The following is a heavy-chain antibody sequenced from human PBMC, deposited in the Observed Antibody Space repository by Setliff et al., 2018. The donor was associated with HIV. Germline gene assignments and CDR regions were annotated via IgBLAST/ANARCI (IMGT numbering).Heavy chain of an antibody. CDR1: GGSISSYY. V-gene: IGHV4-4*07. CDR3: ARLGAEDFSDYDWVDY. D-gene: IGHD5-12*01. Sequence: SETLSLTCTVSGGSISSYYWSWIRQPAGKGLEWIGRIYTSGSTNYNPSLKSRVTMSVDTSKNQFSLNLNSVTAADTAVYYCARLGAEDFSDYDWVDYWGQGTLVTVSS. CDR2: IYTSGST. J-gene: IGHJ4*02.